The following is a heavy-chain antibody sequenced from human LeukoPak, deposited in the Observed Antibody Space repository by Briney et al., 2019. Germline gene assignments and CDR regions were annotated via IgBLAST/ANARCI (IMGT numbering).Heavy chain of an antibody. J-gene: IGHJ6*02. Sequence: GGSLRLSCAASGFTFSSYWMSWVRQAPGKGLEWVANIKQDGSEKYYVDSVKGRFTISRDNAKNSLYLQMNSLRAEDTAVYYCARDQWWSGGDIIRYYYYGMDVWGQGTTVTVSS. V-gene: IGHV3-7*01. D-gene: IGHD2-21*02. CDR3: ARDQWWSGGDIIRYYYYGMDV. CDR1: GFTFSSYW. CDR2: IKQDGSEK.